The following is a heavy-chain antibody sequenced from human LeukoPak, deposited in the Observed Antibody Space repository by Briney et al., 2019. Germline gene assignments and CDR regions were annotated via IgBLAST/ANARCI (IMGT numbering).Heavy chain of an antibody. J-gene: IGHJ4*02. CDR1: GFTFSSYW. V-gene: IGHV3-7*01. Sequence: PGGPLKLSCAASGFTFSSYWMSWVRQAPGKGLEGVAHIKQDGSEKYYVDSVKGRFTISRDNAKNSLYLQMNSLRAEDTAVYYCARGPVRDGYNYALDYWGQGTLVTVSS. D-gene: IGHD5-24*01. CDR2: IKQDGSEK. CDR3: ARGPVRDGYNYALDY.